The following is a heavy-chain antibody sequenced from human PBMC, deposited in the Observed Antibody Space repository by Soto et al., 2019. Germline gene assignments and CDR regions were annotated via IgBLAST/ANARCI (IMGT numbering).Heavy chain of an antibody. CDR1: GFPFNDYY. V-gene: IGHV3-11*01. Sequence: GGSLRLSCAASGFPFNDYYMSWIRQDPGKGLEWVSYISSSGSTIYYADSVKGRFTISRDNAKNSLYLQMNSLRAEDTAVYYCARGPDYGDYPLPDYWGQGTLVTVSS. CDR2: ISSSGSTI. CDR3: ARGPDYGDYPLPDY. D-gene: IGHD4-17*01. J-gene: IGHJ4*02.